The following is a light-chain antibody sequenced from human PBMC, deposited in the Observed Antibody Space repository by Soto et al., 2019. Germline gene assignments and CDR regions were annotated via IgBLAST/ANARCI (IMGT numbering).Light chain of an antibody. J-gene: IGKJ1*01. Sequence: EIVLTQSPGTLSLSPGERATLSGRASQSVFGSFLAWYQQKPGQAPRLLIYGASTRATGIPDRFSGSGSGTVFALTISRLEPEDFAFYFCQQYGTSPQTFGQGTKVEVK. CDR3: QQYGTSPQT. V-gene: IGKV3-20*01. CDR1: QSVFGSF. CDR2: GAS.